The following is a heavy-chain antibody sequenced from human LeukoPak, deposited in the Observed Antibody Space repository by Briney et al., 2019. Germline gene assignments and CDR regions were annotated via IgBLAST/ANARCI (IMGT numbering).Heavy chain of an antibody. D-gene: IGHD3-22*01. CDR3: ARLGDDTSVDY. CDR1: GGSISSYY. V-gene: IGHV4-59*08. Sequence: SETLSLTCTVSGGSISSYYWSLIRQPPGKGLEWIGYIYYSGSTNYNPSLKSRVTISVDTSKNQFSLKLSSVTAADTAVYYCARLGDDTSVDYWGQGTLVTVSS. CDR2: IYYSGST. J-gene: IGHJ4*02.